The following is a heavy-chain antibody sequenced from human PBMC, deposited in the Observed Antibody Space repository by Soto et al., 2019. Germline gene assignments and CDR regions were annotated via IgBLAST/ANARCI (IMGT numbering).Heavy chain of an antibody. CDR2: ISAYNGHT. CDR3: ASQFPRYYYGMDV. CDR1: GYTFTSYG. Sequence: ASVKVSCKASGYTFTSYGISWVRQAPGQGVEWMGWISAYNGHTNYAQKLQGRVTMTTDTSTSTAYMELRSLRSDDTAVYYCASQFPRYYYGMDVWGQGTTVTVSS. V-gene: IGHV1-18*01. J-gene: IGHJ6*02.